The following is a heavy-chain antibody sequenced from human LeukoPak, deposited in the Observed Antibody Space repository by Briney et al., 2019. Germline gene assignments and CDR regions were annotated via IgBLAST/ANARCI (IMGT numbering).Heavy chain of an antibody. V-gene: IGHV1-2*02. D-gene: IGHD5-24*01. CDR3: ARSGDGYIKIDY. CDR2: INPNSGGT. CDR1: GYTFTDYY. J-gene: IGHJ4*02. Sequence: ASVKVSCKASGYTFTDYYMHWMRQAPGQGLEWMGWINPNSGGTKYAQKFQGRVTMTRDTSISTAYMELSRLRFDDTAVYYCARSGDGYIKIDYWGQGTLVTVSS.